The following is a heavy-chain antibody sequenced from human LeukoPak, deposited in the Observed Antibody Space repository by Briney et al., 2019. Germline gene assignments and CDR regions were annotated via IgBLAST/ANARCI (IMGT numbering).Heavy chain of an antibody. CDR1: GASITTYY. V-gene: IGHV4-59*01. Sequence: SETLSLTCTVSGASITTYYWSWIRQPPGRGLEWIGYMFHSGTTNYNPSLKRRDTISLDTSKNQFSLKLTSMAGADPAVDYCAGGPSSSTSDFWGQGTLVTVSS. J-gene: IGHJ4*02. CDR3: AGGPSSSTSDF. CDR2: MFHSGTT. D-gene: IGHD6-6*01.